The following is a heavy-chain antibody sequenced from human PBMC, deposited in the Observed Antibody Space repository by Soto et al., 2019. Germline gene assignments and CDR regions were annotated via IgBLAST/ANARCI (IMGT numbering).Heavy chain of an antibody. CDR3: ARVTIFGVVIEINYYGMDV. Sequence: QVPLVQSGAEVKKPGASVKVSCKASGYTFTSYGISWVRQAPGQGLEWMGWISAYNGNTNYAQKLQGRVTMTTDTSTSTAYMELRSLRSDDTAVYYCARVTIFGVVIEINYYGMDVWGQGTTVTVSS. V-gene: IGHV1-18*01. J-gene: IGHJ6*02. CDR2: ISAYNGNT. CDR1: GYTFTSYG. D-gene: IGHD3-3*01.